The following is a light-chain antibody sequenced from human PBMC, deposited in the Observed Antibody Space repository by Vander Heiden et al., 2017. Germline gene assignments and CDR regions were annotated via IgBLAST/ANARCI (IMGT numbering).Light chain of an antibody. V-gene: IGKV3-15*01. Sequence: EIMMTQSPATLSVSPGERATLSCRASQTVASNLAWYQQKPGQAPRLLINGASTRATGIPDRFSGSGSGTEFTLTISNLQSEDFAVYVCQQYTLWPLTFGGGTKVEIK. CDR1: QTVASN. J-gene: IGKJ4*01. CDR2: GAS. CDR3: QQYTLWPLT.